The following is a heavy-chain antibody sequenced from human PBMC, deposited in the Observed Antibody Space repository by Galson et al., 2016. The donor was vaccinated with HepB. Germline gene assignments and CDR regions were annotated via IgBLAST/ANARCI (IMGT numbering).Heavy chain of an antibody. Sequence: SLRLSCAASGFSFSSYVMNWVRQAPGKGLEWVAFLSSDGRNKFYADSVKGRFTIARDNSKNTLYLQMNSLRAEDSAVYYCARESPHIAVPVLDSWGQGTLVTVSS. J-gene: IGHJ5*01. D-gene: IGHD6-19*01. CDR3: ARESPHIAVPVLDS. V-gene: IGHV3-30-3*01. CDR2: LSSDGRNK. CDR1: GFSFSSYV.